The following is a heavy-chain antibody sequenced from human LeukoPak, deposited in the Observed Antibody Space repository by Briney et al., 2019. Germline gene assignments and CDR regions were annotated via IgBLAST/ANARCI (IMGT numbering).Heavy chain of an antibody. CDR2: ISAYNGNT. CDR1: GYTFTNYG. Sequence: GASVKVSCKASGYTFTNYGISWVRRAPGQGLEWMGWISAYNGNTNYAQRFQGRVTMTSDTSTSTAYMELRSLRSDDTAVYYCARDLRDCSGTGCLYYFDYWGQGTLVTVSS. CDR3: ARDLRDCSGTGCLYYFDY. V-gene: IGHV1-18*01. J-gene: IGHJ4*02. D-gene: IGHD2-8*02.